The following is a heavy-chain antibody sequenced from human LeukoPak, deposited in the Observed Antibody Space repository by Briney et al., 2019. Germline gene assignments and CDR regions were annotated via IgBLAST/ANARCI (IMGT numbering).Heavy chain of an antibody. V-gene: IGHV4-39*01. J-gene: IGHJ4*02. Sequence: PSETLSLTCSVSGISISSSSDYWGWIRQPPGKGLEWIASIYYSGRTYSNLSLKSRATMSVDTSKNQFSLKLSSVTAADTAVYYCAICRKFYADSSGYCNYFDYWGQGTLVTVSS. D-gene: IGHD3-22*01. CDR2: IYYSGRT. CDR1: GISISSSSDY. CDR3: AICRKFYADSSGYCNYFDY.